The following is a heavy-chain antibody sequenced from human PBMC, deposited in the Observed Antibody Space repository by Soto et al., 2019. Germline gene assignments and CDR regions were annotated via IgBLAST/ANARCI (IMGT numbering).Heavy chain of an antibody. D-gene: IGHD1-7*01. CDR3: ASRNWNYPFHTFDI. J-gene: IGHJ3*02. CDR2: IIPILGIA. Sequence: QVQLVQSGAEVKKPGSSVKVSCKASGGTFSSYTISWVRQAPGQGLEWMGRIIPILGIANYAQKFQGRVTITADKSTSTDYMELSSLRSEDTAVYYCASRNWNYPFHTFDIWGQGTMVTGSS. V-gene: IGHV1-69*02. CDR1: GGTFSSYT.